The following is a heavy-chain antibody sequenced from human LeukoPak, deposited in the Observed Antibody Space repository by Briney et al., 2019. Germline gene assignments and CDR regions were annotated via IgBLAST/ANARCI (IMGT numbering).Heavy chain of an antibody. CDR1: GSSISNYY. Sequence: SETLSLTCSVSGSSISNYYGSWIRQSPGKGLEWIGYIYSTGSTDYNPSLKSRVTISVETSKNQFSLRLGSVTAADTAVYFCARHEGLARPFDYWGQGTLVPVSS. CDR3: ARHEGLARPFDY. V-gene: IGHV4-59*08. J-gene: IGHJ4*02. D-gene: IGHD6-19*01. CDR2: IYSTGST.